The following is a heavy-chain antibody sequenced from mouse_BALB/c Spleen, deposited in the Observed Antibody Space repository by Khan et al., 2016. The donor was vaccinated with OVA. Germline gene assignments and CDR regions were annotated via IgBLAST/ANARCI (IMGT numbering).Heavy chain of an antibody. V-gene: IGHV5-17*02. CDR2: ISSGSSTI. CDR3: ARTGYYYFDY. J-gene: IGHJ2*01. CDR1: GFTFSGFG. Sequence: EVELVESGGGLVQPGGSRKLSCAASGFTFSGFGMHWVRQAPEKGLEWVAYISSGSSTIYYADTVTGRFTISRDNPKNTLFLQMTSLRSEDTAMYFCARTGYYYFDYWGQGTTLTGSS. D-gene: IGHD2-3*01.